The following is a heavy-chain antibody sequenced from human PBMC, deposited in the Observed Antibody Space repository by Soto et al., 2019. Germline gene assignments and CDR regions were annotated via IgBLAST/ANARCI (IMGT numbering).Heavy chain of an antibody. J-gene: IGHJ5*02. Sequence: GASVKVSCKASGGTFSSYAISWVRQAPGQGLEWMGGIIPIFGTANYAQKFQGRVTITADESTSTAYMELSSLRSEDTAVYYCARASAPPDYDFWSGSPWFEPWGQGTLVTVCS. CDR1: GGTFSSYA. CDR2: IIPIFGTA. D-gene: IGHD3-3*01. V-gene: IGHV1-69*13. CDR3: ARASAPPDYDFWSGSPWFEP.